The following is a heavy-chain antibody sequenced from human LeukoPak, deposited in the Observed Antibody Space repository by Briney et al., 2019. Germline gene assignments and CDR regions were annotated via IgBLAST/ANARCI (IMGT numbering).Heavy chain of an antibody. J-gene: IGHJ4*02. CDR1: GFTFSSYA. CDR3: ARHPRWELPVDY. V-gene: IGHV3-30-3*01. Sequence: GGSLRLSCAASGFTFSSYAMHWVRQAPGKGLEWVAVISYDGSNKYYAGSVKGRFTISRDNSKNTLYLQTNSLRAEDTAVYYCARHPRWELPVDYWGQGTLVTVSS. D-gene: IGHD1-26*01. CDR2: ISYDGSNK.